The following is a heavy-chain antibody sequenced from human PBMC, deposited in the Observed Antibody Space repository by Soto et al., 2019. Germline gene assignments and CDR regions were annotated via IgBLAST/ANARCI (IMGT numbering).Heavy chain of an antibody. Sequence: EVQLVESGGGLVQPGRSLRLSCAASGFTFDDYAMHWVRQAPGKCLEWVSGISWNSGSIGYADSVRGRFTISRDNAKNSLYLQMNSLRAEDTALYYCARRYGDYYSYYMDVWGKGTTVTVSS. D-gene: IGHD4-17*01. CDR1: GFTFDDYA. J-gene: IGHJ6*03. CDR3: ARRYGDYYSYYMDV. CDR2: ISWNSGSI. V-gene: IGHV3-9*01.